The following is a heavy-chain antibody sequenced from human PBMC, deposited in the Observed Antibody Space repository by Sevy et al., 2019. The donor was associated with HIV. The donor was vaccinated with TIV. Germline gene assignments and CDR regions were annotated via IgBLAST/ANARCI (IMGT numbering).Heavy chain of an antibody. D-gene: IGHD2-8*01. J-gene: IGHJ6*02. CDR3: ARGRKTTQEWLEELDYYYGMDV. CDR1: GFPVSSNY. V-gene: IGHV3-66*01. Sequence: GGSLRLSCAASGFPVSSNYMSWVRQAPGKGLEWVSVIYSDGSTYHTDPVKGRFTISRDNSKSTLYVQLNSLRAEDTAVYYCARGRKTTQEWLEELDYYYGMDVWGQGTSVTVSS. CDR2: IYSDGST.